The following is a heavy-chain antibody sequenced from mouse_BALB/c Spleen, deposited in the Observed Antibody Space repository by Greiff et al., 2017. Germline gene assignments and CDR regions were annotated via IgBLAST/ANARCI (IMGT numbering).Heavy chain of an antibody. D-gene: IGHD1-1*01. J-gene: IGHJ2*01. CDR2: ISDGGSYT. CDR3: ARGYYYGSSLDY. Sequence: EVQLVESGGGLVKPGGSLKLSCAASGFTFSDYYMYWVRQTPEKRLEWVATISDGGSYTYYPDSVKGRFTISRDNAKNNLYLQMSSLKSEDTAMYYCARGYYYGSSLDYWGQGTTLTVSS. V-gene: IGHV5-4*02. CDR1: GFTFSDYY.